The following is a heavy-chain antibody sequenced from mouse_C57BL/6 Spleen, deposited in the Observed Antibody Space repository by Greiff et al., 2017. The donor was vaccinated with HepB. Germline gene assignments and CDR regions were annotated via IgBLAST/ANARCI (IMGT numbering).Heavy chain of an antibody. CDR3: ARRGTTVPYFDY. J-gene: IGHJ2*01. CDR1: GYTFTDYN. Sequence: EVQGVESGPELVKPGASVKIPCKASGYTFTDYNMDWVKQSHGKSLEWIGDINPNNGGTIYNQKFKGKATLTVDKSSSTAYMELRSLTSEDTAVYYCARRGTTVPYFDYWGQGTTLTVSS. CDR2: INPNNGGT. D-gene: IGHD1-1*01. V-gene: IGHV1-18*01.